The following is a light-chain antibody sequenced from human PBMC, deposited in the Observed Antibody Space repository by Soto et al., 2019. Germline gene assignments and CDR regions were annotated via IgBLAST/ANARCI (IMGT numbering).Light chain of an antibody. CDR3: SSYTSSSTPLYV. V-gene: IGLV2-14*01. Sequence: QSVLTQPASVSGSPGQSITISCTGTSSDVGGYNYVSWYQQRPGKAPKLMIYDVSNRPSGVSNRFSGSKSGNTASLTISGLQAEDEADYYCSSYTSSSTPLYVFGTGTKFTVL. J-gene: IGLJ1*01. CDR1: SSDVGGYNY. CDR2: DVS.